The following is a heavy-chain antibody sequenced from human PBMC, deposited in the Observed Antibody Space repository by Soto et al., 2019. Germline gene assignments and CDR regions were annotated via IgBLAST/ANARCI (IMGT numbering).Heavy chain of an antibody. CDR1: GFTFSSYW. D-gene: IGHD5-18*01. CDR3: ARRNRPSYTSDY. J-gene: IGHJ4*02. CDR2: INDDGRRT. Sequence: EVQLVESGGGLVQPGGSLRLSCAASGFTFSSYWMHWVRQAPGKGLEWVSRINDDGRRTSYADSVKGRFNISRDNAKNTLYIKMNSMRDDDTAIYSCARRNRPSYTSDYWGQGTLVTVSS. V-gene: IGHV3-74*01.